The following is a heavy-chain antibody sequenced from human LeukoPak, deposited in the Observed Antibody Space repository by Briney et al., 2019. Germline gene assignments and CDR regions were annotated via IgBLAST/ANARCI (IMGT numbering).Heavy chain of an antibody. J-gene: IGHJ4*02. D-gene: IGHD1-26*01. CDR3: ARAQGFWELHYYFDY. V-gene: IGHV5-51*01. CDR2: IYPGYSDT. CDR1: GYSFPSYW. Sequence: GESLKISCKGSGYSFPSYWIGWVRQMPGKGLEWMGIIYPGYSDTRYSPSFQGQVTISADKSISTAYLQWSSLKASDTAMYYCARAQGFWELHYYFDYWGQGTLVTVSS.